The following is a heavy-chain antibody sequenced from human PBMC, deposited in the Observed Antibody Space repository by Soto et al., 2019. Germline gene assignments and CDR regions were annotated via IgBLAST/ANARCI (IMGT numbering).Heavy chain of an antibody. V-gene: IGHV1-69*06. CDR1: GGTFSSHG. J-gene: IGHJ4*02. CDR2: IMPTFGSP. CDR3: ASERSAQYFDY. D-gene: IGHD1-26*01. Sequence: QIQLLQSGPALQKPGSSVKVSCKASGGTFSSHGVAWVRQVPGQGLEWMGGIMPTFGSPTYAPKFQGRITISADKSTSTAYMELSSLRSEDTAVYYCASERSAQYFDYWGQGTLVTVSS.